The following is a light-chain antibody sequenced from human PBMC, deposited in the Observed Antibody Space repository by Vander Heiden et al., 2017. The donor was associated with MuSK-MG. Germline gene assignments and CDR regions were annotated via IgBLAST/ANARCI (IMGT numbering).Light chain of an antibody. CDR2: GAA. V-gene: IGKV3-15*01. J-gene: IGKJ2*01. CDR3: QQCKDCPPYT. Sequence: PVQPPRPVFSGAAFRVSGRPARFSGSGAGTEFTLTIISLQQEDFAVYYCQQCKDCPPYTFGQGTNVEIK.